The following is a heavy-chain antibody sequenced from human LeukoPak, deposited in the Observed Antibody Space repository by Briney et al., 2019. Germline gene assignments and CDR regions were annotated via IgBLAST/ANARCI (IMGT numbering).Heavy chain of an antibody. J-gene: IGHJ5*02. V-gene: IGHV1-46*01. D-gene: IGHD2-21*02. CDR1: GYTFTSYY. CDR3: ARDNPSPYCGGDCYSYGWFDP. Sequence: ASVKVSCKASGYTFTSYYMHWVRQAPGQGLEWMGIINPSGGSTSYAQKFQGRVTMTREMSTSTVYMELSSLRSEDTAVYYCARDNPSPYCGGDCYSYGWFDPWGQGTLVTVSS. CDR2: INPSGGST.